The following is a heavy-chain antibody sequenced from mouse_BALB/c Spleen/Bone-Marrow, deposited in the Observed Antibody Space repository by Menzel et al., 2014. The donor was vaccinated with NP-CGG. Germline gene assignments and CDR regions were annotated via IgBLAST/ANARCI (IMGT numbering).Heavy chain of an antibody. CDR1: GFTFSSFA. CDR3: ARSGSSSGYFDY. CDR2: ISSGSSTI. D-gene: IGHD1-1*01. Sequence: EVHLVESGGGLVQPGGSRKLSCAASGFTFSSFAMHWVRQAPEKGLEWVAYISSGSSTIYYADTVMGRFTISRDNPKNNLFLQMTSLRSEETAMYYCARSGSSSGYFDYWGQGTTLTVSS. V-gene: IGHV5-17*02. J-gene: IGHJ2*01.